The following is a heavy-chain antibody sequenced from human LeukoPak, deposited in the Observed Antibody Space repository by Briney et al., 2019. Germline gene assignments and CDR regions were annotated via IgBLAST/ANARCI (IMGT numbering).Heavy chain of an antibody. CDR3: AKMCEESCQPPRCASCYD. Sequence: GGSLRLSCAASGFTFSSYAMSWVRQAPGKGLEWVSAISGSGGSTYYADSVKGRFTISRDNSKNTLYLQMNSLRAEDTAVYYCAKMCEESCQPPRCASCYDWGQGTLVTVSS. D-gene: IGHD2-15*01. CDR2: ISGSGGST. CDR1: GFTFSSYA. V-gene: IGHV3-23*01. J-gene: IGHJ4*02.